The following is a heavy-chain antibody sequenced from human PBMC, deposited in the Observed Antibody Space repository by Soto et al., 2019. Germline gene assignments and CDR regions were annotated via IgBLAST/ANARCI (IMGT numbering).Heavy chain of an antibody. CDR2: ISGSGGST. V-gene: IGHV3-23*01. J-gene: IGHJ4*02. CDR3: AKDLSYCSSTSCYSYYFDY. D-gene: IGHD2-2*01. Sequence: GGSLRLSCAASGFTFSSYAMSWVRQAPGKGLEWVSAISGSGGSTYYADSVKGRFTISRDNSKNTLYLQMNSLRAEDTAVYYCAKDLSYCSSTSCYSYYFDYWGQGTLVTVSS. CDR1: GFTFSSYA.